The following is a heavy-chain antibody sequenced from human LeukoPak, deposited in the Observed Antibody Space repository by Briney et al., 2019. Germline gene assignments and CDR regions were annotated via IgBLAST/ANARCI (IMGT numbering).Heavy chain of an antibody. Sequence: SETLSLTCAVYGGSFSGYYWSWIRQPPGNGLEWIGEINHSGSTNYNPSFKSRVTISVDTSKNQFSLKLSSVTAADTAVYYCARGRGDYYYDSSGYCGYWGQGTLVTVSS. CDR2: INHSGST. CDR1: GGSFSGYY. D-gene: IGHD3-22*01. CDR3: ARGRGDYYYDSSGYCGY. V-gene: IGHV4-34*01. J-gene: IGHJ4*02.